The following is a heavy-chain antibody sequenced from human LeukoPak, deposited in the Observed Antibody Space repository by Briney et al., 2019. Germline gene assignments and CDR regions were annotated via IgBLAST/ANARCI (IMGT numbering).Heavy chain of an antibody. V-gene: IGHV3-73*01. CDR1: GFTFSDSA. D-gene: IGHD3-3*01. CDR3: TSPAHDFDFWSGYYSV. CDR2: IRGKANNGET. Sequence: GGSLKLSCTVSGFTFSDSAIHWVRQSAGKGLEWVGRIRGKANNGETAYAASVRGRFTIFRDDSKDTAYLQLNSLTPEDTAVYHCTSPAHDFDFWSGYYSVWGHGVQVTVSS. J-gene: IGHJ4*01.